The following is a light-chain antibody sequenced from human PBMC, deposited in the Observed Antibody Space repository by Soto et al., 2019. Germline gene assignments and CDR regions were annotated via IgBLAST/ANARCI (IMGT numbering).Light chain of an antibody. CDR1: QSLLHSNGYNY. J-gene: IGKJ4*01. Sequence: DIVMTQFPLSLSVTPGEPASISCRSSQSLLHSNGYNYLDWYLQKPGQSPQLLIYLGSNRASGVPGRFSGSGSGTDFTLKISRVETEDVGVYYCMQALQTPPTFGGGTKVDIK. V-gene: IGKV2-28*01. CDR2: LGS. CDR3: MQALQTPPT.